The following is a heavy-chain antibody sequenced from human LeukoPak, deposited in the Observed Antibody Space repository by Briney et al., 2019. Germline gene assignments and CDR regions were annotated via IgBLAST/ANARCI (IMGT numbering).Heavy chain of an antibody. Sequence: PGGSLRLSCAASGFTFSSYWMHWVRQAPGKGLVWVSRINSDGSSTSYADSVKGRFTISRDNSKNTLYLQMNSLRAEDTAVYYCAKGRGWEASYYYYYMDVWGKGTTVTISS. CDR1: GFTFSSYW. D-gene: IGHD1-26*01. J-gene: IGHJ6*03. V-gene: IGHV3-74*01. CDR2: INSDGSST. CDR3: AKGRGWEASYYYYYMDV.